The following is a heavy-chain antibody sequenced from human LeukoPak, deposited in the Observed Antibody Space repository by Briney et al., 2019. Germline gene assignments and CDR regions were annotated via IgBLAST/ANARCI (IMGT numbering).Heavy chain of an antibody. D-gene: IGHD2-15*01. CDR1: GGSISSYY. CDR2: IYYSGST. CDR3: ARAAGSAFNDY. J-gene: IGHJ4*02. Sequence: SETLSLTCTVSGGSISSYYWSWIRQPPGKGLEWIGYIYYSGSTNYNPSLKSRVTISVDTSKNQFSLKLNSVTAADTAVYYCARAAGSAFNDYWGQGTLVTVSS. V-gene: IGHV4-59*01.